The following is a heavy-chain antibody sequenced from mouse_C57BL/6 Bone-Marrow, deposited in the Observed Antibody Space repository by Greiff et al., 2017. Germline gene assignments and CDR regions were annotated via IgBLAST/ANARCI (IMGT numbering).Heavy chain of an antibody. Sequence: VQLQQPGAELVKPGASVKLSCKASGYNFTSYWMHWVKQRPGQGLEWIGMIHPNSGSTNYNEKFKSKATLTVDKSSSTAYMQLSSLTSEDSAVYYCARRMIITTVVATDYWGQGTTLTVSS. CDR2: IHPNSGST. CDR3: ARRMIITTVVATDY. D-gene: IGHD1-1*01. CDR1: GYNFTSYW. J-gene: IGHJ2*01. V-gene: IGHV1-64*01.